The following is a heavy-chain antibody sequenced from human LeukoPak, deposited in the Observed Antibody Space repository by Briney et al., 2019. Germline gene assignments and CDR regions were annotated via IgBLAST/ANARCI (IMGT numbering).Heavy chain of an antibody. CDR3: ARYSSSIHDAFDI. V-gene: IGHV4-59*01. CDR1: GGSISSYY. J-gene: IGHJ3*02. Sequence: PSETLSLTCTVSGGSISSYYCSWIRQPPGKGLEWIGYIYYSGSTNYNPSLKSRVTISVDTSKNQFSLKLSSVTAADTAVYYCARYSSSIHDAFDIWGQGTMVTASS. CDR2: IYYSGST. D-gene: IGHD6-13*01.